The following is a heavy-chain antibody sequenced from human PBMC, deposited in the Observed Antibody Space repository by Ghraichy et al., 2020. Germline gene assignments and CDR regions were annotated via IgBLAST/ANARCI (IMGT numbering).Heavy chain of an antibody. CDR3: AKVPAGYTFAYVNDY. Sequence: GGSLRLSCAASGFTFSNYPMTWVRQAPGKGLEWVSAISGNGGNTYYADSVKGRFTISRDNSKNTLYLQMNSLRDEDTAVYYCAKVPAGYTFAYVNDYWGQGILVTVSS. CDR2: ISGNGGNT. D-gene: IGHD5-18*01. J-gene: IGHJ4*02. CDR1: GFTFSNYP. V-gene: IGHV3-23*01.